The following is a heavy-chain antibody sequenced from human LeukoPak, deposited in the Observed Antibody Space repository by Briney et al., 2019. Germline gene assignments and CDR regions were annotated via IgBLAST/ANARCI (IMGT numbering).Heavy chain of an antibody. D-gene: IGHD3-10*01. CDR1: GDSISSRSHY. Sequence: SETLSLTCTVSGDSISSRSHYWAWIHESPGKGLEWIGSIFYTGSGYYNPSLESRATMSLDTSKNQISLKLTSVTAADTAVYYCARKTWFWYFDSWGQGTLVTVSS. CDR2: IFYTGSG. V-gene: IGHV4-39*01. CDR3: ARKTWFWYFDS. J-gene: IGHJ4*02.